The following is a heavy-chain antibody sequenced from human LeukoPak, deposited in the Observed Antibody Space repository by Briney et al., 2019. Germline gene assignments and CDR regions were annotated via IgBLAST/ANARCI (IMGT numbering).Heavy chain of an antibody. Sequence: SETLSLTCTVSGGSISSYYWSWIRQPAGKGLEWIGRVYTSGSTNYNPSLKSRVTMSVDTSKNQFSLKLSSVTAADTAVYYCASWSSSSNAFDIWGQGTMVTVSS. CDR1: GGSISSYY. D-gene: IGHD6-6*01. CDR3: ASWSSSSNAFDI. J-gene: IGHJ3*02. CDR2: VYTSGST. V-gene: IGHV4-4*07.